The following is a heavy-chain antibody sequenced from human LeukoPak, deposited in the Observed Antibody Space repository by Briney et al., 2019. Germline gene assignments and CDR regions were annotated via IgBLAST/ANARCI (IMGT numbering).Heavy chain of an antibody. CDR2: IYYSGST. J-gene: IGHJ6*03. CDR3: ARTVSSGWTSYYMDV. Sequence: SETLSLTCTVSGGSISSYCWSWIRQPPGKGLEWIGYIYYSGSTNYNPSLKSRVTISVDTSKNQFSLKLSSVTAADTAVYYCARTVSSGWTSYYMDVWGKGTTVTVSS. D-gene: IGHD6-19*01. V-gene: IGHV4-59*01. CDR1: GGSISSYC.